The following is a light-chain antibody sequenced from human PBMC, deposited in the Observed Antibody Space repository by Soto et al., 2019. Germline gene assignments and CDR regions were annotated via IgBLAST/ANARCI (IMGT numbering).Light chain of an antibody. Sequence: EIVLTQSPGTLSLSPGESATLSCTPIQSVSSNYLAWYQQKPGQAPRLLIYGASSRATGIPDRFSGSGSGTDFTLTISRLEPEDFAVYYCQQYGSSPSITFGQGTRLEIK. CDR3: QQYGSSPSIT. CDR1: QSVSSNY. V-gene: IGKV3-20*01. J-gene: IGKJ5*01. CDR2: GAS.